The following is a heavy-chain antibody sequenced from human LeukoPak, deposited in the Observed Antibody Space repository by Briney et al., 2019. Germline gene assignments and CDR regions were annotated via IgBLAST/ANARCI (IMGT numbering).Heavy chain of an antibody. V-gene: IGHV3-30*04. Sequence: GGSLRLSCAASGFTFSSYAMHWVRQAPGKGLEWVAVISYDGSNKYYADSVKGRFTISRDNSKNTLYLQMNSLRAEDTAVHYCARGRIVGASHDYWGQGTLVTVSS. CDR2: ISYDGSNK. J-gene: IGHJ4*02. D-gene: IGHD1-26*01. CDR3: ARGRIVGASHDY. CDR1: GFTFSSYA.